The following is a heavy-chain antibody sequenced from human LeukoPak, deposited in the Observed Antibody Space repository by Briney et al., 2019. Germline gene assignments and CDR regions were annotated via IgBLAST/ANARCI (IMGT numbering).Heavy chain of an antibody. V-gene: IGHV2-70*01. CDR1: GFSLRTSGMC. J-gene: IGHJ4*02. D-gene: IGHD6-19*01. Sequence: SGPTLVNPTQTLTLTCTFSGFSLRTSGMCVSWIRQPPGKALEWLALIDWDDDKYYSTSLKTRLTISKDTSKNQVVLTMTNMDPVDTATYYCARIPKYSSGWYYYDYWGQGTLVTVSS. CDR2: IDWDDDK. CDR3: ARIPKYSSGWYYYDY.